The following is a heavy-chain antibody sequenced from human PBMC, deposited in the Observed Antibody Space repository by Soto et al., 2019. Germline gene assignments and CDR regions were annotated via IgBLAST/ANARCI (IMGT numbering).Heavy chain of an antibody. Sequence: EVQLVESGGGLVQPGGSLRLSCAASGFTVSSNYMSWVREAPGKGLEWVSVIYSGGSTYYADSVKGRFPISRHNSKNRLYLQMNSLGAEDTAVYYCARDLQVAGARGYWGQGTLVTVSS. CDR1: GFTVSSNY. D-gene: IGHD2-15*01. CDR2: IYSGGST. V-gene: IGHV3-53*04. J-gene: IGHJ4*02. CDR3: ARDLQVAGARGY.